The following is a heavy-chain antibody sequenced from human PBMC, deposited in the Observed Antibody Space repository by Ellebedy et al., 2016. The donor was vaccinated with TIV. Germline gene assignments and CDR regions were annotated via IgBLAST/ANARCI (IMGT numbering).Heavy chain of an antibody. CDR3: AKCRATTWYDWFDP. D-gene: IGHD6-13*01. V-gene: IGHV3-23*01. CDR2: TTGSGSSA. J-gene: IGHJ5*02. Sequence: GGSLRLXXAASGFTFGSFAMTWVRQAPGKGLEWVAGTTGSGSSADYADSVKGRFTISRDNPKNTLYLQMNSLRAEDTAVYYCAKCRATTWYDWFDPWGQGTLVTVSS. CDR1: GFTFGSFA.